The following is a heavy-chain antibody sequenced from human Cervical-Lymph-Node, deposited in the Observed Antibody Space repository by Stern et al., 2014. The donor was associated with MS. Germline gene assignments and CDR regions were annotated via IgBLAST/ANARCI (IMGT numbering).Heavy chain of an antibody. CDR2: IVVHSAYT. V-gene: IGHV1-58*02. J-gene: IGHJ6*02. CDR1: GFTFLSSA. D-gene: IGHD3-10*01. Sequence: QLGQSGPEVKRPWTSVRVSCKASGFTFLSSAMQWVRQARGPRLELVGFIVVHSAYTRYAQKFHDRVTISRDMSTSTVNMELSSLRSEDTAVYYCAAEGEYIRSGIYHYTGMDVWGQGTTVTVSS. CDR3: AAEGEYIRSGIYHYTGMDV.